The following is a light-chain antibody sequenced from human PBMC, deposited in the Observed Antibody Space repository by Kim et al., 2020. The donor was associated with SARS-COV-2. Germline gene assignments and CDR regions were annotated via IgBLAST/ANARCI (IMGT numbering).Light chain of an antibody. CDR2: KAS. J-gene: IGKJ1*01. CDR3: QQYNSSPWT. V-gene: IGKV1-5*03. Sequence: DIQMTQSPSTLSASVGDRVTITCRASQSISSWLAWYQQKPGKAPKLLIYKASSLESGVPSRFSGSGSGTEFTLTISGLQPDDFATYYCQQYNSSPWTFGQGTKVDIK. CDR1: QSISSW.